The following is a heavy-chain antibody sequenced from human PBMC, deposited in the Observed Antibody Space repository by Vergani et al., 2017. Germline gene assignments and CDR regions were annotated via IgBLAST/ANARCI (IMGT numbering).Heavy chain of an antibody. J-gene: IGHJ3*02. V-gene: IGHV4-61*10. D-gene: IGHD1-26*01. Sequence: QVQLQESGPGLVKPSETLSLTCTVSGCSVSSGSYYWSWIRQPAGKGLEWIGYIYYSGSTNYNPSLKSRVTIAVDTSKNQFSLKLSSVTAADTAVYYCARGNVIVGAADDAFDIWGQGTMVTVSS. CDR1: GCSVSSGSYY. CDR2: IYYSGST. CDR3: ARGNVIVGAADDAFDI.